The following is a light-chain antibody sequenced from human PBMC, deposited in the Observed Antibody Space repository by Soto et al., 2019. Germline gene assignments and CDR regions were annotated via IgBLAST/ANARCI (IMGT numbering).Light chain of an antibody. CDR3: HQYENWPQT. V-gene: IGKV3-15*01. J-gene: IGKJ1*01. CDR2: RAS. Sequence: EIVMTQSPAPLSVSPGARATLSCRASQSISSNLAWYQQNLGQAPRLLIYRASTRATGIPARFSGSGSGTEFTLTISSLQSEDFALYYCHQYENWPQTFGQGTKVEI. CDR1: QSISSN.